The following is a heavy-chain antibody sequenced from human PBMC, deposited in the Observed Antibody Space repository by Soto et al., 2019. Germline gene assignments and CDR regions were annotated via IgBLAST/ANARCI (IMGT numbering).Heavy chain of an antibody. V-gene: IGHV4-34*09. CDR2: INHSGST. CDR1: GGSFSGYY. J-gene: IGHJ5*02. CDR3: ARAWRNWFDP. Sequence: SETLSLTCAVYGGSFSGYYWSWIRQPPGKGLEWIGEINHSGSTNYNPSLKSRVTISVDTSKNQFSLKLSSVTAADTAVYYCARAWRNWFDPWGQGTLVTVSS.